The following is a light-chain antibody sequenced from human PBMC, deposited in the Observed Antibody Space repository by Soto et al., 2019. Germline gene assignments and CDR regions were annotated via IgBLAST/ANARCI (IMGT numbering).Light chain of an antibody. Sequence: ELVLTQSPGTLSLSPGERATLSCRASQSVSSSYLAWYQQKPGQAPRLLIYGASNRATGIPDRFSGSGSGTDLSLTISRLEPEDFAVYFCQQYGRSPSFTFGQGTKVEIK. CDR3: QQYGRSPSFT. V-gene: IGKV3-20*01. CDR1: QSVSSSY. CDR2: GAS. J-gene: IGKJ2*01.